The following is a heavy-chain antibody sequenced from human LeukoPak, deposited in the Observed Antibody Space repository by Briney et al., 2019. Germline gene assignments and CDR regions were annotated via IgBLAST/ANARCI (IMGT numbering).Heavy chain of an antibody. Sequence: SETLSLTCAVYGGSFSGYYWSWIRQPPGKGLEWIGEINHSGSTNYNPSLKSRVTISVDTSKNQFSLKLSSVTAADTAVYYCAREGSSGYFDYWGQGTLVTVSS. CDR2: INHSGST. J-gene: IGHJ4*02. CDR1: GGSFSGYY. CDR3: AREGSSGYFDY. D-gene: IGHD3-10*01. V-gene: IGHV4-34*01.